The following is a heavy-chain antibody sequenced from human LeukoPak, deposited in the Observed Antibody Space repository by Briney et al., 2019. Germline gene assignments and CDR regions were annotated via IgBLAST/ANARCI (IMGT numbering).Heavy chain of an antibody. CDR2: INPKSGGT. V-gene: IGHV1-2*02. J-gene: IGHJ4*02. D-gene: IGHD3-10*01. Sequence: ASVKVSCKASGYTFICYYMHWVRQAPGQGQEWMGWINPKSGGTNYAQKFQGRVTMTRDTSISTAYMELSRLRSDDTAVYCCARDSVTMVRGPGDYWGQGSLVTVSS. CDR1: GYTFICYY. CDR3: ARDSVTMVRGPGDY.